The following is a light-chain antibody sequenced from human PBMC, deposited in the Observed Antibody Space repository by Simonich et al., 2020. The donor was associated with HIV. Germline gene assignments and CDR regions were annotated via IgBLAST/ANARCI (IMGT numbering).Light chain of an antibody. J-gene: IGKJ3*01. CDR2: YAS. Sequence: EIVMTQSPATLSVSPGERATLSCRASQNIAGNLAWYQQKPGQAPRLFIYYASTRATGVPARFSGSGFGTDFTLTIISMQSEDFAVYSCQQYNNWPSPFTFGPGTKVDIK. CDR1: QNIAGN. CDR3: QQYNNWPSPFT. V-gene: IGKV3-15*01.